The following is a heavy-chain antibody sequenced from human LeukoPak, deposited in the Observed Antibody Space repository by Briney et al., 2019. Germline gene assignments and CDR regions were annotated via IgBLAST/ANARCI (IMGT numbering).Heavy chain of an antibody. D-gene: IGHD6-13*01. CDR3: ARDILATSIAAPYY. CDR1: GGSISSYY. Sequence: SETLSLTCTVSGGSISSYYWSWIRQPAGKGLEWIGRIYTSGSTNYNPSLKSPVTMSVDTSKNQFSLKLSSVTAPDTAVYYCARDILATSIAAPYYWGQGTLVTVSS. V-gene: IGHV4-4*07. CDR2: IYTSGST. J-gene: IGHJ4*02.